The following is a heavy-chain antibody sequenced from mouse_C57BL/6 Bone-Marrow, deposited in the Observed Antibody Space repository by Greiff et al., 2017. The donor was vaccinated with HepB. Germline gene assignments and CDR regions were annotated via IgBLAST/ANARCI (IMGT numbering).Heavy chain of an antibody. CDR1: GYTFTDYY. Sequence: QVQLQQSGAELVRPGASVKLSCKASGYTFTDYYINWVKQRPGQGLEWIARIYPGSGNTYYNEKFKGKATLTAEKSSSTAYMQLSSLTSEDSAVYFCARPDYSNPFAYWGQGTLVTVSA. CDR2: IYPGSGNT. J-gene: IGHJ3*01. D-gene: IGHD2-5*01. V-gene: IGHV1-76*01. CDR3: ARPDYSNPFAY.